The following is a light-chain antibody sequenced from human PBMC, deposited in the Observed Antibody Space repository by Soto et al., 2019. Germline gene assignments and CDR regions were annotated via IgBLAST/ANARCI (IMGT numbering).Light chain of an antibody. CDR1: QSVSSSY. Sequence: EIVLTQSPCTLSLSPGERATRSCRPSQSVSSSYLAWYQQKPGQAPRLLIYGASSRATGIPDRFSGSGSGTEFTLTISSLQSKDFAVYYCQQYHNWPITFGQGTRLEI. CDR3: QQYHNWPIT. CDR2: GAS. V-gene: IGKV3-20*01. J-gene: IGKJ5*01.